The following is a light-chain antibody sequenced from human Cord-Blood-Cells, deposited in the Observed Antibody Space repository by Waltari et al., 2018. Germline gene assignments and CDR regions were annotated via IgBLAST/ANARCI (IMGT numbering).Light chain of an antibody. J-gene: IGLJ3*02. Sequence: QSVLTQPPSASGTPGQRVTISCSGSSSNIGSNYVYWYQQLPGTAPQRLIYRNNPRPAGVPDRFSGSKSGTSASLAISGLRSEDEADYYCAAWDDSLSGWVFGGGTKLTVL. CDR1: SSNIGSNY. CDR3: AAWDDSLSGWV. CDR2: RNN. V-gene: IGLV1-47*01.